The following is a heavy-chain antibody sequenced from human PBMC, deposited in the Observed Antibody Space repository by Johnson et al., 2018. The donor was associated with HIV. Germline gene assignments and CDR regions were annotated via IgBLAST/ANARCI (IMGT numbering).Heavy chain of an antibody. Sequence: QVQLVESGGGVVQPGRSLRLSCAASGFTFSSYGMHWVRQAPGKGLQWLATISYDGSNKYFADSVKGRFTISRDNSKNTLYLQMKSLRGEDTAVYSCARGRSSSSTAAFDIWGQGTMVTVSS. CDR1: GFTFSSYG. CDR3: ARGRSSSSTAAFDI. D-gene: IGHD6-6*01. V-gene: IGHV3-30*03. CDR2: ISYDGSNK. J-gene: IGHJ3*02.